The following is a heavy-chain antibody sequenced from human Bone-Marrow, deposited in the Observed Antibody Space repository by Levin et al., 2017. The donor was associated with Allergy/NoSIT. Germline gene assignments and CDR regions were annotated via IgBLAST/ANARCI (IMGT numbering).Heavy chain of an antibody. D-gene: IGHD4-17*01. CDR2: ISSSGST. CDR1: GGSVSSDTYY. Sequence: SETLSLTCTVSGGSVSSDTYYWSWIRQPPGKGLEWIGYISSSGSTYYNPSLMSRVTISVHTSKNQFSLKLTTVTPADTAVYYCARDDYADFTGWVWGQGSLVTVSS. CDR3: ARDDYADFTGWV. J-gene: IGHJ4*02. V-gene: IGHV4-61*01.